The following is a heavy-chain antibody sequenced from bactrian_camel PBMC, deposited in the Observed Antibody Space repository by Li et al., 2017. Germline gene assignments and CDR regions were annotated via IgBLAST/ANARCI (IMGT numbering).Heavy chain of an antibody. V-gene: IGHV3S9*01. CDR1: GKNYFTYC. J-gene: IGHJ4*01. CDR2: IDKNGST. CDR3: TRRVPIPFQY. Sequence: QVQLVESGGDSVQAGGSLRLSCIASGKNYFTYCLGWSRQAPGKKTEGIAEIDKNGSTRYAASVKGRFTISRDSSKSTLYLQLNNPITEDTPMYYCTRRVPIPFQYWGQGTQVTVS. D-gene: IGHD5*01.